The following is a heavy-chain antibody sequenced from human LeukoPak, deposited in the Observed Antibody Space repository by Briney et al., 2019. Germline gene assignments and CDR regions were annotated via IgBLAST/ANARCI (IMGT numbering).Heavy chain of an antibody. CDR1: GYTFTSYG. J-gene: IGHJ4*02. CDR3: ARDAGSFYDYVWGSYRPVSTY. Sequence: ASVKVSCKASGYTFTSYGISWVRQAPGQGLEWMGWISAYNGNTNYAQKLQGRVTMTTDTSTSTAYMELRSLRSDDTAVYYCARDAGSFYDYVWGSYRPVSTYWGQGTLVTVSS. D-gene: IGHD3-16*02. V-gene: IGHV1-18*01. CDR2: ISAYNGNT.